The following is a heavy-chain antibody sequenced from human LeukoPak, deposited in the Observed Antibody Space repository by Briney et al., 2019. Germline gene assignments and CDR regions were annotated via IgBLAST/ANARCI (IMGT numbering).Heavy chain of an antibody. J-gene: IGHJ3*02. D-gene: IGHD3-10*01. Sequence: GGSLRLSCAASGFTFSYYWMHWVSQAPGEGLVWVSRINDDGRTTTYADSVKGRITISRDNAKNTLYLQMSSLRVEDTAVYYCARSGITMVGGASIGLLTFDIWGPGTMVTVSP. CDR2: INDDGRTT. CDR1: GFTFSYYW. V-gene: IGHV3-74*03. CDR3: ARSGITMVGGASIGLLTFDI.